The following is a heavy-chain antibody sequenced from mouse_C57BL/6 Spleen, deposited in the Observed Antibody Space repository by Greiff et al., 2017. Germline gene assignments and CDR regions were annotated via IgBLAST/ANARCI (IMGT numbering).Heavy chain of an antibody. Sequence: VQLQQPGAELVMPGASVKLSCKASGYTFTSYWMHWVKQRPGQGLEWIGGIDPSDSYTNYNQKFKGKTTLTVDKSSSPAYMQLSSLTSEDSAVYDCARLGCNYPYYAMDYWGQGTSVTVSA. D-gene: IGHD2-1*01. V-gene: IGHV1-69*01. CDR1: GYTFTSYW. CDR2: IDPSDSYT. CDR3: ARLGCNYPYYAMDY. J-gene: IGHJ4*01.